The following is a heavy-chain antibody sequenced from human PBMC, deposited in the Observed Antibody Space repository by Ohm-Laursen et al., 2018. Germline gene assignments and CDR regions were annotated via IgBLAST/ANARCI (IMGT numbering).Heavy chain of an antibody. V-gene: IGHV3-48*04. CDR1: GFTFSHYS. CDR3: ARPKQWLGYFDL. D-gene: IGHD6-19*01. J-gene: IGHJ2*01. Sequence: SLRLSCSASGFTFSHYSMNWVRQAPGKGPEWLSYIGTSNTTIYYADSVNGRFTISRDNAKNSLYLQMNSLRVEDTAVYYCARPKQWLGYFDLWGRGTLVTVYS. CDR2: IGTSNTTI.